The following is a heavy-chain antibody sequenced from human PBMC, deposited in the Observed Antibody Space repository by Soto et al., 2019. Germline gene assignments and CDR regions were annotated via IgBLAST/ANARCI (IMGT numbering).Heavy chain of an antibody. J-gene: IGHJ4*02. CDR2: ISGSGGST. D-gene: IGHD4-17*01. CDR1: GFTFSSYA. Sequence: GGSLRLSCAASGFTFSSYAMSWVRQAPGKGLEWVSAISGSGGSTYYADSVKGRFTISRDNSKNTLYLQMNSLRAEDTAVYYCAKDLIKGGDYVRLYYFDYWGQGTLVTVSS. V-gene: IGHV3-23*01. CDR3: AKDLIKGGDYVRLYYFDY.